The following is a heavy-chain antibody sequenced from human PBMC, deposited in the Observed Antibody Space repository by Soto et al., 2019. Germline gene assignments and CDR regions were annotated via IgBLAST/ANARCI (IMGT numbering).Heavy chain of an antibody. CDR2: IYHSGST. V-gene: IGHV4-30-2*01. J-gene: IGHJ4*02. CDR1: GGSISSGGYS. CDR3: AREHDSSPPDY. Sequence: SSETLSVTCAVSGGSISSGGYSWSWIRQPPGKGLEWIGYIYHSGSTYYNPSLKSRVTISVDRSKNQFSLKLSSVTAADTAVYYCAREHDSSPPDYWGQGTLVTVSS. D-gene: IGHD3-22*01.